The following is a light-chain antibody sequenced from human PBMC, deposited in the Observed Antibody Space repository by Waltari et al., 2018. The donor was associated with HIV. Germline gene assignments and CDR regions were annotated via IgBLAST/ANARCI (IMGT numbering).Light chain of an antibody. V-gene: IGKV1-39*01. CDR1: QNISSY. Sequence: DIQMTQSPSSLSASIGDRVTLTCRARQNISSYLNWYQQKPGKAPRFLIYAASSLQSGVPSTFSGSGSETDFTLTISSLQREDFATYYCKQSFNTPLTFGGGTKVEIK. CDR3: KQSFNTPLT. CDR2: AAS. J-gene: IGKJ4*01.